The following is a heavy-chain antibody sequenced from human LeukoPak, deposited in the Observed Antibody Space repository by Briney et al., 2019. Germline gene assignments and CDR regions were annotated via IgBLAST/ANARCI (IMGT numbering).Heavy chain of an antibody. J-gene: IGHJ4*02. Sequence: VASVKVSCKASGYTFTGYYMHWVRQAPGQGLEWMGWISAYNGNTNYAQKLQGRVTMTTDTSTSTAYMELRSLRSDDTAVYYCAREGYCSSTSCYHFDYWGQGTLVTVSS. CDR3: AREGYCSSTSCYHFDY. CDR1: GYTFTGYY. CDR2: ISAYNGNT. V-gene: IGHV1-18*04. D-gene: IGHD2-2*01.